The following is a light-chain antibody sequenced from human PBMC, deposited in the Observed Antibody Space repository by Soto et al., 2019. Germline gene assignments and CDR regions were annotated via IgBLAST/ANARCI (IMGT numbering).Light chain of an antibody. CDR3: ASWDVSLVV. V-gene: IGLV1-44*01. J-gene: IGLJ2*01. CDR2: SNN. CDR1: FSNIGTNT. Sequence: QAVVTQPPSGSRTPGQSVTISSSGSFSNIGTNTVIWYQQLPGTAPKLLIYSNNQRPSGVPDRFSGSKSGTSASLAISGLQSEDEADYYCASWDVSLVVFGGGTKLTVL.